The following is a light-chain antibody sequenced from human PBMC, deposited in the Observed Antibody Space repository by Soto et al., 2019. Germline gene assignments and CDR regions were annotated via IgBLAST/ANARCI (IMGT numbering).Light chain of an antibody. Sequence: EVVLTQSPGTLSLSPGDRATISCRASQSVRSSHLAWYQQKPGQAPGLLIFEASSRATGVPDRFSGSGSGTDFTLTISRLEPEDFAVYYCQQYGSSPYTFGQGTKLEIE. J-gene: IGKJ2*01. CDR2: EAS. CDR1: QSVRSSH. V-gene: IGKV3-20*01. CDR3: QQYGSSPYT.